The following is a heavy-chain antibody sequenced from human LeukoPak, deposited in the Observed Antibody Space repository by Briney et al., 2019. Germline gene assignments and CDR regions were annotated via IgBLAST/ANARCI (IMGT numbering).Heavy chain of an antibody. D-gene: IGHD1-7*01. J-gene: IGHJ4*02. V-gene: IGHV1-8*01. CDR1: GYTFTSCD. CDR2: MNPNSGNT. CDR3: ARPPSRRGNWNYAKYYFDY. Sequence: ASVKVSCKASGYTFTSCDINWVRQATGQGLEWMGWMNPNSGNTGYAQKFQGRVTMTRNTSISTAYMELSSLRSEDTAVYYCARPPSRRGNWNYAKYYFDYWGQGTLVTVSS.